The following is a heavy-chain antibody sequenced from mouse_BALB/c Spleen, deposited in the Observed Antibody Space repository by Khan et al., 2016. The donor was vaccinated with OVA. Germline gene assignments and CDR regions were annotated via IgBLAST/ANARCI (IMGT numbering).Heavy chain of an antibody. CDR3: ARNYDYDEGLAY. D-gene: IGHD2-4*01. CDR1: GFSLTRYG. J-gene: IGHJ3*01. Sequence: QVQLKESGPGLVQPSQSLSITCTVSGFSLTRYGVHWVRQSPGKGLEWLGVIWSGGSTDYNAAFISRLSISKDNSKSQVFFKMSSLQANDTAIDYCARNYDYDEGLAYWGQGTLVTVSA. CDR2: IWSGGST. V-gene: IGHV2-2*02.